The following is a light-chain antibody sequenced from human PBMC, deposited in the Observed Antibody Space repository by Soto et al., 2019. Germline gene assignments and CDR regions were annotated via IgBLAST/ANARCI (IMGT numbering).Light chain of an antibody. V-gene: IGKV3-20*01. CDR3: RPYNNWPLT. CDR1: QSVSSSY. Sequence: IVLTQAPGTLSLSPGERATLSCRPSQSVSSSYLAWYQQRPGQAPRLLIYGASSRPTGFPDRFSGSGSGTDFALTIGRLGHEDFAIYYCRPYNNWPLTFGGGTRVHIK. CDR2: GAS. J-gene: IGKJ4*01.